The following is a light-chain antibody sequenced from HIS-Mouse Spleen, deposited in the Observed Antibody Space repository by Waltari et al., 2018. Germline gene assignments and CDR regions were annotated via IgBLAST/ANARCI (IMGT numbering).Light chain of an antibody. CDR1: SSDVGGYNY. Sequence: QSALTQPPSASGSPGQSVTISCTGTSSDVGGYNYVSWYQQHPGKAPTLMIYEVSKRPSGGPERSSGSKSGNTASLTVSGLQAEDEADYYCSSYAGSNNFDVVFGGGTKLTFL. V-gene: IGLV2-8*01. J-gene: IGLJ2*01. CDR3: SSYAGSNNFDVV. CDR2: EVS.